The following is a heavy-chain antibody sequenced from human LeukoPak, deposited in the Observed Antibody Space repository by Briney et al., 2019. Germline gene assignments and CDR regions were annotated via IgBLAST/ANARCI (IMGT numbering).Heavy chain of an antibody. D-gene: IGHD2-21*02. CDR3: ATAGVGTAGDNWFDP. V-gene: IGHV1-24*01. J-gene: IGHJ5*02. Sequence: ASVKVSCKVSGYTLTELSMHWVRQAPGQGLEWMGGFDPEDGETIYAQKFQGRVTMTEDTSTDTAYMELSSLRSEDTAVYYCATAGVGTAGDNWFDPWGQGTLVTVSS. CDR1: GYTLTELS. CDR2: FDPEDGET.